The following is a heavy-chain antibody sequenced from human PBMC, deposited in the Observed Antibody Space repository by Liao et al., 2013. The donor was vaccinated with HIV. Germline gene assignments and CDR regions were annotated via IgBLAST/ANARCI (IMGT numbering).Heavy chain of an antibody. Sequence: QVQLQESGPGLAKPSQTLSLTCTVSGDSISSGTYYWSWIRQPAGKGLEWIGRIYISGSTNYNPSLKSRVTISVDTSKKQFSLRLSSVTAADTAVYYCARESIAVARHYYYYMDVWGKGTTVTVSS. J-gene: IGHJ6*03. CDR1: GDSISSGTYY. CDR3: ARESIAVARHYYYYMDV. V-gene: IGHV4-61*02. D-gene: IGHD6-6*01. CDR2: IYISGST.